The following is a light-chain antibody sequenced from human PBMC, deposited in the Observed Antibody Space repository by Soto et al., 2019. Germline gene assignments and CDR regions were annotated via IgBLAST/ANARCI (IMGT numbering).Light chain of an antibody. CDR3: QQVKSYPRT. CDR2: AAS. J-gene: IGKJ4*01. V-gene: IGKV1-39*01. Sequence: DTQMTQSPSSLSASVEDRVIITCRAGQSISNHLNWYQQKPGKAPKLLIFAASSLQSGVPSRFSGRKVGTQFILTIDSLQPEDFATYYCQQVKSYPRTVGGGTKVDI. CDR1: QSISNH.